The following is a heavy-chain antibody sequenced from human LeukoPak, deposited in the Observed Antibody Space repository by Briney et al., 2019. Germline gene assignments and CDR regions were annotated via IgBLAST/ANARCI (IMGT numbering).Heavy chain of an antibody. J-gene: IGHJ6*03. CDR1: GYSLTSYA. CDR2: INTNTGNP. CDR3: ARGRGASSGSGSHGTTSSYYMDV. D-gene: IGHD3-10*01. Sequence: ASVKVSCKASGYSLTSYALNWVRQAPGQGFEWMGWINTNTGNPAYAQGFTGRFVFSLDTSVSTAHLQISSLKAEDTAVYFCARGRGASSGSGSHGTTSSYYMDVWGKGTTVTVSS. V-gene: IGHV7-4-1*02.